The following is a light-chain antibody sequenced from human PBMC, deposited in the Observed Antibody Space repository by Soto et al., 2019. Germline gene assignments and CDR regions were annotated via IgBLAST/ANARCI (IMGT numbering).Light chain of an antibody. J-gene: IGKJ3*01. CDR3: QQYNNWPRT. V-gene: IGKV3D-15*01. CDR1: QSVSSN. CDR2: SVS. Sequence: EIVMTQSPATLSVSPGERATLSCRASQSVSSNLAWYQQKPGQAPRLLLYSVSTRATGIPGRFSGSGSGTEFPLTISSLQSEDFAIYYCQQYNNWPRTFGPGTKVDFK.